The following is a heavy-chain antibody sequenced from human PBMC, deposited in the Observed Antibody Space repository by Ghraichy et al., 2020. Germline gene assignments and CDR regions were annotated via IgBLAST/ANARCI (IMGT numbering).Heavy chain of an antibody. CDR3: AKGSCSSAGCYRFEY. CDR1: GFTFSSYA. CDR2: IGNSGGSS. D-gene: IGHD2-2*01. V-gene: IGHV3-23*01. J-gene: IGHJ4*02. Sequence: GGSLRLSCVASGFTFSSYAMSWVRQAPGKGLEWVSGIGNSGGSSYYADSVKDRFTISRDNFMDTLYLQMNSLRAEDTAIYYCAKGSCSSAGCYRFEYWGQGTLVTVSS.